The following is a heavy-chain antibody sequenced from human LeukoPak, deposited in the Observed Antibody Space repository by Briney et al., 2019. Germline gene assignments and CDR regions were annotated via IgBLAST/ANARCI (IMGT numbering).Heavy chain of an antibody. CDR2: IYYSGST. J-gene: IGHJ5*02. CDR1: GGSISSGGYY. CDR3: AREITAGSNWFDP. D-gene: IGHD1-20*01. Sequence: PSQTLSLTCTVSGGSISSGGYYWSWLRQHPGKGLEWIGYIYYSGSTNYSPSLKSRLTISVDTSKNQFSLKLSSVTAADTAVYYCAREITAGSNWFDPWGQGTLVTVSS. V-gene: IGHV4-31*03.